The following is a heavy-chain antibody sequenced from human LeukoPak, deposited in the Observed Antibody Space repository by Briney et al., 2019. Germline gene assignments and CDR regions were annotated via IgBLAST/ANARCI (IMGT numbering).Heavy chain of an antibody. CDR3: ARVGDCSGSSCYRNYFDY. CDR2: INHSGSN. D-gene: IGHD2-15*01. Sequence: SETLSLTCAVYGGSFSGYYWSWVRQPPGKGLEWIGEINHSGSNNYNPSLKSRVTISVDTSKNQFSLRLTSVTAADTAVYYCARVGDCSGSSCYRNYFDYWGQGTLVTVSS. CDR1: GGSFSGYY. J-gene: IGHJ4*02. V-gene: IGHV4-34*01.